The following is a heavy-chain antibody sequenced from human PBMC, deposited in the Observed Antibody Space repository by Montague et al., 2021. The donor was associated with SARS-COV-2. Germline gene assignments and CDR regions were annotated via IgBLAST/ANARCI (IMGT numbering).Heavy chain of an antibody. CDR3: ARGVLRYFDWTSPFDY. V-gene: IGHV4-4*08. Sequence: SETLSLTCTVSGGSISSYYWSWIRQPPGKGLEWIGYIYTSGSTNYNPSXXSRVTISVDTSKNQFSLKLSSVTAADTAVYYCARGVLRYFDWTSPFDYWGQGTLVTVSS. CDR1: GGSISSYY. J-gene: IGHJ4*02. CDR2: IYTSGST. D-gene: IGHD3-9*01.